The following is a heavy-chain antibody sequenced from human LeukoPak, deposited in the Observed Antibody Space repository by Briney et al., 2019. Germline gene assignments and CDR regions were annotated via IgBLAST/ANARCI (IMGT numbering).Heavy chain of an antibody. CDR3: ATPSGSYFGYYYYHW. V-gene: IGHV1-69-2*01. CDR2: INPKNGET. CDR1: GYQFSDYY. Sequence: ASVELSCKASGYQFSDYYVHWVHQAPGKGLEWMGRINPKNGETMYEVKFLDRITISADTSTNTVYMQLSSLRSEDTAVYYCATPSGSYFGYYYYHWWGQGTLVTVSS. D-gene: IGHD1-26*01. J-gene: IGHJ1*01.